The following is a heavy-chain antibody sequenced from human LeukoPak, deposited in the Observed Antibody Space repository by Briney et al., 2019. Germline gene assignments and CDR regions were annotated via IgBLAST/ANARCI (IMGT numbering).Heavy chain of an antibody. D-gene: IGHD3-3*01. CDR2: IIPIFGTA. Sequence: GASVKVSCKASGGTFSSYAISWVRQAPGQGLEWMGGIIPIFGTANYAQKFQGRVTITADKSTSTAYMELSSLRSEDTAVYYCASYYDFWSGYPRGYFDYWGQGTLVTVSS. CDR1: GGTFSSYA. CDR3: ASYYDFWSGYPRGYFDY. V-gene: IGHV1-69*06. J-gene: IGHJ4*02.